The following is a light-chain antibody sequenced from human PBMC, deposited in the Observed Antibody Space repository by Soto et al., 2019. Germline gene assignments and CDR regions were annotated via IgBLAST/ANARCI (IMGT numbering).Light chain of an antibody. J-gene: IGKJ1*01. CDR3: QQYHIYSGT. CDR1: QGISSY. CDR2: AAS. Sequence: IQLTQSRSFLSASVGDRVTITCRASQGISSYLAWYQQKPGKAPKLLIYAASTLQSGVPSRFSGSGSGTEFTLTINSLQPDDFATYYCQQYHIYSGTFGQGTKVDIK. V-gene: IGKV1-9*01.